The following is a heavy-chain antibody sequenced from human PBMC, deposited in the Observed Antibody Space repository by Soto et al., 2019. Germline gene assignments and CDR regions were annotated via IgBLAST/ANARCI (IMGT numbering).Heavy chain of an antibody. V-gene: IGHV3-33*01. D-gene: IGHD1-1*01. J-gene: IGHJ4*02. CDR3: ASSLIQQADY. Sequence: ESGGGVVQPGRSLRLSCAASGFTFSSYGMHWVRQAPGKGLEWVAVIWYDGSNKYYADSVKGRFTISRDNSKNTLYLQMNSLRAEDTAVYYCASSLIQQADYWGQGTLVTVSS. CDR2: IWYDGSNK. CDR1: GFTFSSYG.